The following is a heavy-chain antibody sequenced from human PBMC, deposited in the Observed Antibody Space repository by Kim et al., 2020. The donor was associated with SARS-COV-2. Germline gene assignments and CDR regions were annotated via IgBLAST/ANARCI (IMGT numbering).Heavy chain of an antibody. J-gene: IGHJ6*04. D-gene: IGHD3-10*01. CDR1: GYTFTGYY. CDR3: ARGSVVRGVIMSYYYYGMDV. CDR2: INPNSGGT. Sequence: ASVKVSCKASGYTFTGYYMHWVRQAPGQGLEWMGRINPNSGGTNYAQKFQGRVTMTRDTSISTAYMELSRLRSDDTVVYYCARGSVVRGVIMSYYYYGMDVWGKGTAVTVSS. V-gene: IGHV1-2*05.